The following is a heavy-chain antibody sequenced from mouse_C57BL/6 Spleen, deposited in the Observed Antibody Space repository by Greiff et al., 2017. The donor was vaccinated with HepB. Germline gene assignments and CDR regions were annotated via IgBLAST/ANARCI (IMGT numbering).Heavy chain of an antibody. CDR2: IDPSDSET. CDR3: ARGEWDYAMDY. CDR1: GYTFTSYW. V-gene: IGHV1-52*01. Sequence: QVQLQQSGAELVRPGSSVKLSCKASGYTFTSYWMHWVKQRPIQGLEWIGNIDPSDSETHYNQKFKDKATLTVDKSSSTAYMQLSSLTSEDSAVYYCARGEWDYAMDYWGQGTSVTVSS. J-gene: IGHJ4*01.